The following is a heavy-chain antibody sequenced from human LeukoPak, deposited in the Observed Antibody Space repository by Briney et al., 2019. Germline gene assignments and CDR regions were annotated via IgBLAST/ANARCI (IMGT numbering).Heavy chain of an antibody. CDR3: AKDSQVYGSGSYSYYYYYMDV. D-gene: IGHD3-10*01. V-gene: IGHV3-43D*03. CDR1: GFTFDDYA. J-gene: IGHJ6*03. CDR2: ISWDGGST. Sequence: PGGSLRLSCAASGFTFDDYAMHWVRQAPGKGLEWVSLISWDGGSTYYADSVKGRFTISRDNSKNSLYLQMNSLRAEDTALYYCAKDSQVYGSGSYSYYYYYMDVWGKGTTVTVSS.